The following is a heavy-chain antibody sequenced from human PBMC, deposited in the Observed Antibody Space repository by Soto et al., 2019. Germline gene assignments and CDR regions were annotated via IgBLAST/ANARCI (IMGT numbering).Heavy chain of an antibody. V-gene: IGHV4-59*01. D-gene: IGHD5-18*01. CDR2: IYYSGST. J-gene: IGHJ4*02. CDR3: ARGGDTAMVYY. CDR1: GGSISSYY. Sequence: SETLSLTCTVSGGSISSYYWSWIRQPPGKGLEWIGYIYYSGSTSYNPSLKSRVTISVDTSKNQFSLKLSSVTAADTAVYYCARGGDTAMVYYWGQGTLVTVS.